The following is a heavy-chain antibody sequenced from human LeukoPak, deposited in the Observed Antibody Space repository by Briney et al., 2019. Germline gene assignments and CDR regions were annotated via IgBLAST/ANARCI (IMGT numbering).Heavy chain of an antibody. V-gene: IGHV3-7*01. Sequence: GGSLRLSCAASGFTFSSYAMSWVRQAPGKGLEWVASINPDESEKYSAGSVKGRFTISRGNAKNSLFLQMENLRVEDTAFYYCVRDLHYSRLDYWGQGMLVAVSS. CDR1: GFTFSSYA. J-gene: IGHJ4*02. CDR2: INPDESEK. CDR3: VRDLHYSRLDY. D-gene: IGHD4-11*01.